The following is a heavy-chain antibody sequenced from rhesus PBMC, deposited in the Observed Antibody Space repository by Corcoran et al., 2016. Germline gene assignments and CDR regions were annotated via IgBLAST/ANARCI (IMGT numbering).Heavy chain of an antibody. CDR3: ATLLPGYSGSQIDY. Sequence: EVQLVQSGAEVKKPGASVKLSCKASGYTFTDYYLHWVRQAPGKWLEWMGRVDPEDGEAIHAHKFHDRVTITADTSTDTPYMELSSLRSEDTAVYYCATLLPGYSGSQIDYWGQGVLVTVSS. V-gene: IGHV1-111*02. J-gene: IGHJ4*01. CDR2: VDPEDGEA. CDR1: GYTFTDYY. D-gene: IGHD6-25*01.